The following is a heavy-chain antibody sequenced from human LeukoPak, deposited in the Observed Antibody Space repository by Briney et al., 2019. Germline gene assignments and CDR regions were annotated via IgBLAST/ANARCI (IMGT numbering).Heavy chain of an antibody. CDR3: AGGIAAALV. Sequence: GGSLRLSCAASGFTFSSYWMSWVRQAPGKGLEWVATIHEDGSDKYYVDSVKGRFTISRDNVKNSLYLQMNILRAEDTAVYYCAGGIAAALVWGQGTLVTVSS. D-gene: IGHD6-25*01. J-gene: IGHJ4*02. V-gene: IGHV3-7*01. CDR1: GFTFSSYW. CDR2: IHEDGSDK.